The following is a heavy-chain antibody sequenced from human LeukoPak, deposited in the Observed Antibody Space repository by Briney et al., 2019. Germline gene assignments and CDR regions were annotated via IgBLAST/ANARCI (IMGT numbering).Heavy chain of an antibody. CDR3: ARDYYDSSGYSRDAFDI. Sequence: GESLKISCKASGYSFTSYWIGWVRQMPGKGLEGMGIRYPGDSDTRYSPSFQGQVTISADKSISTAHLQWSSLKASDTAMYYCARDYYDSSGYSRDAFDIWGQGTMVTVSS. CDR1: GYSFTSYW. D-gene: IGHD3-22*01. CDR2: RYPGDSDT. J-gene: IGHJ3*02. V-gene: IGHV5-51*01.